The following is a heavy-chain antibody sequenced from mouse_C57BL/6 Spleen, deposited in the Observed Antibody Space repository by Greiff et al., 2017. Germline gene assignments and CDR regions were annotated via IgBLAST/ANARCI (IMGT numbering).Heavy chain of an antibody. Sequence: QVQLQQSGAELVRPGTSVKMSCKASGYTFTNYWIGWAKQRPGHGLEWIGDIYPGGGYTNYNEKFKGKATLTAEKSSSTAYMQFSSLTSEDSAIYYCARGDYYAMDYWGQGTSVTVSS. CDR1: GYTFTNYW. CDR2: IYPGGGYT. V-gene: IGHV1-63*01. CDR3: ARGDYYAMDY. J-gene: IGHJ4*01.